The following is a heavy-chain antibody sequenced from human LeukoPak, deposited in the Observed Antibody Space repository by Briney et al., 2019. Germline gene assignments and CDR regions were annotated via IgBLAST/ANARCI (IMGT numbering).Heavy chain of an antibody. CDR2: ISDSGGST. CDR3: ARGRGGTIPYYYYYMDV. V-gene: IGHV3-23*01. CDR1: GFTFNTYA. Sequence: GGSLRLSCAASGFTFNTYAMTWVRQAPGKGLEWVSGISDSGGSTYYADSVKGRFTISRDNSKNTLYLQMNSLRAEDTAVYYCARGRGGTIPYYYYYMDVWGKGTTVTVSS. D-gene: IGHD1-1*01. J-gene: IGHJ6*03.